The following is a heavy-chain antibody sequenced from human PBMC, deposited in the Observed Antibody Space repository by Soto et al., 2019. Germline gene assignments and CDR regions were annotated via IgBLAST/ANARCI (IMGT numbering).Heavy chain of an antibody. CDR1: GFTFTSSA. D-gene: IGHD2-8*01. V-gene: IGHV1-58*01. CDR3: AADATAWQQMVPSDY. CDR2: IAVGSGYT. Sequence: QMQLEQSGPEVKKPGTSVKVSCKASGFTFTSSAFQWVRQARGQRLEWIGWIAVGSGYTNYAQRFQDRVTLTRDMSTATTYMELSRLTSKDTAIYYCAADATAWQQMVPSDYWGQGTLVTVSS. J-gene: IGHJ4*02.